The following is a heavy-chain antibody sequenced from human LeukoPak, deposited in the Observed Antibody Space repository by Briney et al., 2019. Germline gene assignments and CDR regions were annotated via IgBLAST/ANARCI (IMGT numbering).Heavy chain of an antibody. V-gene: IGHV4-59*11. D-gene: IGHD5-24*01. CDR3: ARDPGDGYNTYYDAFDI. Sequence: PSGTLSLTCTVSGGSISSHYWSWIRQPPGKGLEWIGYIYYSGSTNFNPSLKSRVTISVDTSKNQFSLKLSSVTAADTAVCYCARDPGDGYNTYYDAFDIWGQGTMVTVSS. CDR1: GGSISSHY. CDR2: IYYSGST. J-gene: IGHJ3*02.